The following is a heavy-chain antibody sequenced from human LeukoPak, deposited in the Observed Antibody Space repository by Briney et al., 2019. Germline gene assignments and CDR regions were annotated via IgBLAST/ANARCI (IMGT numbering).Heavy chain of an antibody. Sequence: ASVKVSCKASGYAFTGYYMHWVRQAPGQGLGWMGWINPTSGGTNYAQKFQGRVTMTRDTSTSTAYMELSRLTSDDTAVYYCARADYGHYFDYWGQGTLVTVSS. J-gene: IGHJ4*02. V-gene: IGHV1-2*02. CDR1: GYAFTGYY. CDR3: ARADYGHYFDY. D-gene: IGHD4-17*01. CDR2: INPTSGGT.